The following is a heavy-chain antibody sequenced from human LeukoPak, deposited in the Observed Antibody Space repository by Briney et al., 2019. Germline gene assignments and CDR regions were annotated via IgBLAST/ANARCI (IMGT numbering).Heavy chain of an antibody. D-gene: IGHD3-10*01. CDR2: VKSKSDGGTT. CDR3: TAGGSDTYYTSSSDY. CDR1: GFTVANAY. V-gene: IGHV3-15*01. J-gene: IGHJ4*02. Sequence: GGSLRLSCAASGFTVANAYMSWVRQAPGKGPAWVGRVKSKSDGGTTDYAAPVKGRFTISRDDSRNTLYLQMNSLKTEDTAVYYCTAGGSDTYYTSSSDYWGQGTLVTVSA.